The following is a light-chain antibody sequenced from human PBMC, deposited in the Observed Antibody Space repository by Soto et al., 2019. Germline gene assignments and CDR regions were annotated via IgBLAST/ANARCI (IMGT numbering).Light chain of an antibody. V-gene: IGLV2-23*02. Sequence: QSVLTQPASVSGSPGQSITIFCTGTSSDVGSYNLVSWYQQHPGKAPKLMIYEVSKRPSGVSNRFSGSKSGNTASLTISGLQAEDEADYYCCSYAGSSSYVFGTGTKLTVL. J-gene: IGLJ1*01. CDR1: SSDVGSYNL. CDR3: CSYAGSSSYV. CDR2: EVS.